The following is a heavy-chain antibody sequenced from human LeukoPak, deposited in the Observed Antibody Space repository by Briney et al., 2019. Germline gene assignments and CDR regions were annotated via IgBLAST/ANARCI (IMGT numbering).Heavy chain of an antibody. J-gene: IGHJ4*02. Sequence: SETLSLTCTVSGGSISNSTYYWGWIRQPPGKGLEWVGTVYYSGSAYYNPSLKSRVTISVDTSKNQFSLKLRSVTAADTAVYYCARRIFGLYYFDYWSQGSLVTVSS. CDR1: GGSISNSTYY. D-gene: IGHD3/OR15-3a*01. CDR3: ARRIFGLYYFDY. CDR2: VYYSGSA. V-gene: IGHV4-39*01.